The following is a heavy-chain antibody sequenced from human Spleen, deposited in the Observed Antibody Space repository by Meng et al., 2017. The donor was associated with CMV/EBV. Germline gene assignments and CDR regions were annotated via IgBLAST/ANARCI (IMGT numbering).Heavy chain of an antibody. Sequence: GESLKISCAASGFTFDEYSMHWVRQGPGRGLEWVSLIRWDGGITDYADSVKGRFTISRDNSKNSLYLEMNSLRTEDTALYYCVKDNRVGSAFDYWGQGTLVTVSS. CDR1: GFTFDEYS. J-gene: IGHJ4*02. CDR3: VKDNRVGSAFDY. V-gene: IGHV3-43*01. CDR2: IRWDGGIT. D-gene: IGHD3-10*01.